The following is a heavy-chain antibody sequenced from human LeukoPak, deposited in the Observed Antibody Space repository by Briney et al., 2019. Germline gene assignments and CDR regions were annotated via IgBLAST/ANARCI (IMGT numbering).Heavy chain of an antibody. CDR2: ISAYNGNT. J-gene: IGHJ6*02. Sequence: ASVKVSCKASGYTFTSYGISWVRQAPGQGLEWMGWISAYNGNTNYAQKLQGRVTITTDTSTSTAYMELRSLRSDDTAVYYCARAQYRYCSSTSCYPTYYYGMDVWGQGTTVTVSS. V-gene: IGHV1-18*01. D-gene: IGHD2-2*01. CDR3: ARAQYRYCSSTSCYPTYYYGMDV. CDR1: GYTFTSYG.